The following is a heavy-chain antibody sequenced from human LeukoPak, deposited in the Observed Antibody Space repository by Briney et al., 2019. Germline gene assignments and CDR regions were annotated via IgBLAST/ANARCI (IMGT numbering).Heavy chain of an antibody. CDR1: GYTFTNYG. CDR3: ARVGSGPPAHDY. CDR2: ISAYNGNT. V-gene: IGHV1-18*01. D-gene: IGHD2-15*01. J-gene: IGHJ4*02. Sequence: ASVKVSCKASGYTFTNYGISWVLQAPGQGLEWMGWISAYNGNTNYAQKLQGRVTMTTDTSTSTAYMELRSLRSDDTAVYYCARVGSGPPAHDYWGQGTLVTVSS.